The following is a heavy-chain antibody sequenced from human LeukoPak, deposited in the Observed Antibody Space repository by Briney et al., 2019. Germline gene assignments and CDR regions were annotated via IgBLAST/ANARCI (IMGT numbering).Heavy chain of an antibody. D-gene: IGHD3-22*01. Sequence: GGSLSLSCAASGFTVSRHYMSWVRQAPGKGLEWVSVIFSDDSTSYADSVKGRFTISRDNSKNTLYLQMNSLRAEDTAVYYCARSPGYYDSSGHDAFDIWGQGTLVTVSS. CDR3: ARSPGYYDSSGHDAFDI. V-gene: IGHV3-53*01. CDR2: IFSDDST. J-gene: IGHJ3*02. CDR1: GFTVSRHY.